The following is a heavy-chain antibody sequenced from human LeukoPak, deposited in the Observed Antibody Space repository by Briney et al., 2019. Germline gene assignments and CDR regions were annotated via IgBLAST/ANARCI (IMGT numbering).Heavy chain of an antibody. D-gene: IGHD6-13*01. J-gene: IGHJ6*02. Sequence: PGGSLRLSCAASGFTFSTYDMHWVRQAPGKGLEWVTFISYDGNNEYYADSVKGRFTISRENAKNSLYLQMNSLRAGDTAVYYCARVPRIAAAGPGSYYYGMDVWGQGTTVTVSS. CDR3: ARVPRIAAAGPGSYYYGMDV. CDR1: GFTFSTYD. V-gene: IGHV3-30*03. CDR2: ISYDGNNE.